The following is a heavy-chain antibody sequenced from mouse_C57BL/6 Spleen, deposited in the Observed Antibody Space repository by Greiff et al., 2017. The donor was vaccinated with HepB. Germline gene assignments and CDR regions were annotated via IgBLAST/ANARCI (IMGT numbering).Heavy chain of an antibody. J-gene: IGHJ3*01. Sequence: QVHVKQSGPGLVQPSQSLSITCTVSGFSLTSYGVHWVRQSPGKGLEWLGGIWSGGSTDYNAAFISRLSISKDNSKSQVFFKMNSLQADDTAIYYCAREGVYYDYDAWFAYWGQGTLVTVSA. CDR3: AREGVYYDYDAWFAY. CDR2: IWSGGST. D-gene: IGHD2-4*01. CDR1: GFSLTSYG. V-gene: IGHV2-2*01.